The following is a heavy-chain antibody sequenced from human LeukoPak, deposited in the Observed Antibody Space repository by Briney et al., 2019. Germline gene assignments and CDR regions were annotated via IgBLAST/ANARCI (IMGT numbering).Heavy chain of an antibody. CDR1: GFSFSSYA. V-gene: IGHV3-30*04. CDR3: ARNFYFDY. Sequence: PGGSLRLSCVVSGFSFSSYAMHWVRQAPGKGLEWVAVISHDGINKYYADSVKGRFTISRDNSKNTLYLQMNSLRAEDTAVYYCARNFYFDYWGQGTLVTVSS. J-gene: IGHJ4*02. CDR2: ISHDGINK.